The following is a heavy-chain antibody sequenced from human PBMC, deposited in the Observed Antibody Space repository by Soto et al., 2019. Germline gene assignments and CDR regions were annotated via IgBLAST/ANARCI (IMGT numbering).Heavy chain of an antibody. V-gene: IGHV4-59*08. CDR1: GGAIGGYY. D-gene: IGHD6-19*01. Sequence: PSETLSLTCSLSGGAIGGYYWSWIRQPPGKALEWIGYVSYSGSTDYHPSLKSRVSISIDTSKKQFSLKMISVTAADTAVYYCGRHGSDSGWFFFDPWGQGALVTVSS. J-gene: IGHJ5*02. CDR2: VSYSGST. CDR3: GRHGSDSGWFFFDP.